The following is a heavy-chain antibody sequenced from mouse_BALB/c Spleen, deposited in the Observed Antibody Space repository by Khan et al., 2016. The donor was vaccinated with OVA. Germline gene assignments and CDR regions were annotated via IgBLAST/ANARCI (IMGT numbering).Heavy chain of an antibody. Sequence: VQLKESGPGLVKPSQSLSLTCTVTGYSITTDYAWNWIRQFPGNKLEWMGYISYSGNTKYNPSLKSRISITRDTSKNQFFLQLKSVTTEDTARDYCARVYGGDCDYWGQGTTLTVSS. D-gene: IGHD1-1*01. J-gene: IGHJ2*01. V-gene: IGHV3-2*02. CDR1: GYSITTDYA. CDR3: ARVYGGDCDY. CDR2: ISYSGNT.